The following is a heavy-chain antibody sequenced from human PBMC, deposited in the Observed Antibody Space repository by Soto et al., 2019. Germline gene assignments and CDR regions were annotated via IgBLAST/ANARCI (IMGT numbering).Heavy chain of an antibody. CDR1: GGSISSSSYY. Sequence: SETLSLTCTVSGGSISSSSYYWGWIRQPPGKGLEWIGSIYYSGSTYYNPSLKSRVTISVDTSKNQFSLKLSSVTAADTAVYYCARLRSPAAGTVYYYYYYMDVWAKGTTVTVSS. D-gene: IGHD6-13*01. CDR2: IYYSGST. CDR3: ARLRSPAAGTVYYYYYYMDV. V-gene: IGHV4-39*01. J-gene: IGHJ6*03.